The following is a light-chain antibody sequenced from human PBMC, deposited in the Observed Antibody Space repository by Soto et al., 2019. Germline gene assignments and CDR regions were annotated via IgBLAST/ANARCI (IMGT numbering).Light chain of an antibody. CDR2: GAS. J-gene: IGKJ1*01. CDR3: QQYGSSPWT. CDR1: QSVSRNY. V-gene: IGKV3-20*01. Sequence: EIVLTQSPGTLSLSPGERATLSCRASQSVSRNYLAWYRQKPGQAPRLLINGASSRATDIPDRVSGSGSGTDFTLAITKLEPEDFAVYYCQQYGSSPWTFGQGTKVDIK.